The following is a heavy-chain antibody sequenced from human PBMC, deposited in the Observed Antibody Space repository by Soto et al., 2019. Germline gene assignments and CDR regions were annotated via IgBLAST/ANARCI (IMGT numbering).Heavy chain of an antibody. CDR1: GYTFSSYG. J-gene: IGHJ6*04. CDR2: ISAYSGNT. Sequence: VKVSCKASGYTFSSYGSNWVRQAPGQGLEWMGWISAYSGNTNYAQNLQGRVTMTTDTSTSTAYMELRSLRSDDTAVYYCARGLIAAAMDVWGKGTTVTVSS. D-gene: IGHD6-13*01. CDR3: ARGLIAAAMDV. V-gene: IGHV1-18*04.